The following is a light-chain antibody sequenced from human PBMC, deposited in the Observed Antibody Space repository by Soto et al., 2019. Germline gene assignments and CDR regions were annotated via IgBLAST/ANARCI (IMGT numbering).Light chain of an antibody. CDR3: SSYVGSNNLI. Sequence: QSALTQPRSVSGSPGQSVTISCSGTSSDVGGYEYVSWYQQHPGKAPRLIIYEVTKRPSGVPDRFSGSKSGNTASLTVSGLQAEDEADYFCSSYVGSNNLIFGGGTKLTVL. CDR2: EVT. V-gene: IGLV2-8*01. J-gene: IGLJ2*01. CDR1: SSDVGGYEY.